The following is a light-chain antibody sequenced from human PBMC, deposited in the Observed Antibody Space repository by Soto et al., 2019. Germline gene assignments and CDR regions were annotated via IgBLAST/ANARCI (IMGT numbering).Light chain of an antibody. V-gene: IGLV2-11*01. Sequence: QSALTQPSSVSGSPGQSVTISCTGTSSDVGGYNYVSWYQQHPGKAPKLMIYDVSKRPSGVPDRFSGSKSGNTASLTISGLQAEDEADYYCCSYAGSYTFVYVFGTGTKLTVL. CDR2: DVS. CDR1: SSDVGGYNY. J-gene: IGLJ1*01. CDR3: CSYAGSYTFVYV.